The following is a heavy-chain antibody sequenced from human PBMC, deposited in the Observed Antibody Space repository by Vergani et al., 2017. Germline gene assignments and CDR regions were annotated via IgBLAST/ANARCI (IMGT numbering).Heavy chain of an antibody. D-gene: IGHD6-6*01. Sequence: EVQLVESGGGLVQPGGSLRLSCAASGFTFSSYWMHWVRQAPGKGLVWVSRINSDGSSTSYADSVKGRFTISRDNAKNTLYLQMNSLRAEDTAVYYCATGVIAARPDAFDIWGQGTMVTVSS. J-gene: IGHJ3*02. V-gene: IGHV3-74*01. CDR2: INSDGSST. CDR3: ATGVIAARPDAFDI. CDR1: GFTFSSYW.